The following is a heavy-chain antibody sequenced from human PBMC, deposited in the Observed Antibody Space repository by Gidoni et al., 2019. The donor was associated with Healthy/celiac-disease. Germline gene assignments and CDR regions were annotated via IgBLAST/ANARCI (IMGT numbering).Heavy chain of an antibody. J-gene: IGHJ4*02. D-gene: IGHD3-22*01. CDR1: GFTFSTYA. CDR3: AKSSTYDSSGYYYGVYFDY. V-gene: IGHV3-23*01. Sequence: EVQLLESGGGLVQPGGSLRLSCAASGFTFSTYAMSWVRQAPGKGMEWVSAISGSGGSTYYADSVKGRFTISRDNSKNTLYLQMNSLRAEDTAVYYCAKSSTYDSSGYYYGVYFDYWGQGTLVTVSS. CDR2: ISGSGGST.